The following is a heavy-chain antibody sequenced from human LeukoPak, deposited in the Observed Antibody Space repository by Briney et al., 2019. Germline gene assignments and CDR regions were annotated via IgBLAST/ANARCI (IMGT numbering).Heavy chain of an antibody. CDR2: ISSSSSYI. J-gene: IGHJ4*02. D-gene: IGHD4-23*01. Sequence: GGSLRLSCAASGFTFSSYSMNWVRQAPGKGLEWVSSISSSSSYIYYADSVKGRFTISRDNARKSLHLQMNSLRAEDTAVYYCARDNGGSSPFDYWGQGTLVTVSS. CDR3: ARDNGGSSPFDY. CDR1: GFTFSSYS. V-gene: IGHV3-21*01.